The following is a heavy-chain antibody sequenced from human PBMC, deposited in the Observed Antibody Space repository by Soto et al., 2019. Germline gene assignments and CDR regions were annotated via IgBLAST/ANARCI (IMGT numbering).Heavy chain of an antibody. D-gene: IGHD4-4*01. J-gene: IGHJ4*02. CDR2: IYYSGST. CDR1: GGSISSYY. CDR3: ACSNYGNYCDY. Sequence: SETLSLTCTVSGGSISSYYWSWIRQPPGKGLEWIGYIYYSGSTNYNPSLKSRVTISVDTSKNQFSLKLSSVTAADTAVYYCACSNYGNYCDYWGQGTLVTVSS. V-gene: IGHV4-59*01.